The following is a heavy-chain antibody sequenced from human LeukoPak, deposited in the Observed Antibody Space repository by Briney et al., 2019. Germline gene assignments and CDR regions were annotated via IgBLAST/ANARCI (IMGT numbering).Heavy chain of an antibody. V-gene: IGHV6-1*01. J-gene: IGHJ5*02. CDR1: GDSVSSNSSA. D-gene: IGHD3-10*01. CDR2: TYYRSKWYN. CDR3: AKENTGFRA. Sequence: SQTLSLTCAISGDSVSSNSSAWNWIRQSTSRGLEWLGRTYYRSKWYNDYAISVKSRITINPDTAKNQLSLQLNSVTPEDTAVYYCAKENTGFRAWGQGTLVTVSS.